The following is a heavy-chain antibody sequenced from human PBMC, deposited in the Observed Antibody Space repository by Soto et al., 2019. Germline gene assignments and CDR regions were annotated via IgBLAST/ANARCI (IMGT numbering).Heavy chain of an antibody. CDR3: ARDRGPHYMDV. V-gene: IGHV1-18*01. J-gene: IGHJ6*03. CDR1: GYTFSSYA. D-gene: IGHD3-10*01. CDR2: ISAYNGDT. Sequence: GASVKVSCKASGYTFSSYAINWVRQAPGQGLEGMGWISAYNGDTNYAQKLQGRVTMTTDTSTSTAYMELRSLRFDDTAVYYCARDRGPHYMDVWGKGTTVTVSS.